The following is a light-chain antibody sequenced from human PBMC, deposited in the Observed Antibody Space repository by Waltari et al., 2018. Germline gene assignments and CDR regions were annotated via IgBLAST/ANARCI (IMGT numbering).Light chain of an antibody. CDR2: DAS. Sequence: EIVLTQSPGTLSLSPGERATLSCRASQSVSRTLAWYHQKPGQPPRLLIFDASTRATGIPDRFSGSGSGTDFSLTISRLEPEDFAVYYCQKYGTLPATFGQGTKVEIK. V-gene: IGKV3-20*01. CDR3: QKYGTLPAT. CDR1: QSVSRT. J-gene: IGKJ1*01.